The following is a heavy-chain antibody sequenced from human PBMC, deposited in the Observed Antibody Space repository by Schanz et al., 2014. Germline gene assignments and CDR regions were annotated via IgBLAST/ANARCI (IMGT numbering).Heavy chain of an antibody. CDR3: ARAFGGYDPAGALDY. D-gene: IGHD5-12*01. CDR2: ISAYNGNT. Sequence: QVQVVQSGAEVKKPGASVKVSCKASGYTFTSYGISWVRQAPGQGLEWMGWISAYNGNTNYAQKLQGRVTMTADTSTSTAYMELTSLRFDDTAVYYCARAFGGYDPAGALDYWGQGTLVTVSS. J-gene: IGHJ4*02. CDR1: GYTFTSYG. V-gene: IGHV1-18*01.